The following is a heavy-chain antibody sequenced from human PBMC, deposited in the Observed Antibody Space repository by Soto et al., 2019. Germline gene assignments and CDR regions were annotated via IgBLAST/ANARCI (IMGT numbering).Heavy chain of an antibody. D-gene: IGHD3-3*01. CDR1: GYTFTSYA. Sequence: ASVKVSCKASGYTFTSYAMHWVRQAPGQRLEWMGWINAGNGNTKYSQKFQGRATITRDTSASTAYMELSSLRSEDTAVYYCARHPSRVGLRFLGWLKSPFDYWGQGTLVTVSS. CDR3: ARHPSRVGLRFLGWLKSPFDY. J-gene: IGHJ4*02. V-gene: IGHV1-3*01. CDR2: INAGNGNT.